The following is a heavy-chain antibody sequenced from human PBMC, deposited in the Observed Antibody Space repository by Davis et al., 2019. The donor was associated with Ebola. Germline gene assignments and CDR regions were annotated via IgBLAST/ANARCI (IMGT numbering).Heavy chain of an antibody. J-gene: IGHJ6*02. CDR3: ARLGTSADYYAMDV. Sequence: ASVKVSCKASGYTFTSYGISWVRQAPGQGLEWMGWISVYNGNTKYAQKLQGRVTMTTDTSTSTAYMDLRSLRSDDTAVYYCARLGTSADYYAMDVWGQGTTVTVSS. CDR1: GYTFTSYG. V-gene: IGHV1-18*01. CDR2: ISVYNGNT.